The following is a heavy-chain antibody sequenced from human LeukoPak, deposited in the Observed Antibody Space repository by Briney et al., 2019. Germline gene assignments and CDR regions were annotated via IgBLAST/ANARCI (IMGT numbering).Heavy chain of an antibody. J-gene: IGHJ4*02. CDR2: ISYDGSNK. Sequence: GRSLRLSCAASGFTFSSYGMHWVRQAPGKGLEWVAVISYDGSNKYYADSVKGRFTISRDNSENTLYLQMNSLRAEDTAVYYCAKEGGKTYYDILTGLDYWGQGTLVTVSS. CDR3: AKEGGKTYYDILTGLDY. V-gene: IGHV3-30*18. D-gene: IGHD3-9*01. CDR1: GFTFSSYG.